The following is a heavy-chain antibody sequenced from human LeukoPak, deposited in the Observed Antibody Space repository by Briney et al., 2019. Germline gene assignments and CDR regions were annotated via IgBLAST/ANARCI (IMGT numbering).Heavy chain of an antibody. V-gene: IGHV3-21*01. CDR1: GFTFSSYS. CDR2: ISSSSSYI. J-gene: IGHJ4*02. Sequence: GGSLRLSCAASGFTFSSYSMNWVRQAPGKGLEWVSSISSSSSYIYYADSVKGRFTISRDNAKNSLYLQMNSLRAEDTAVYYCARYTAMDTAFDYWGQGTLVTVSS. CDR3: ARYTAMDTAFDY. D-gene: IGHD5-18*01.